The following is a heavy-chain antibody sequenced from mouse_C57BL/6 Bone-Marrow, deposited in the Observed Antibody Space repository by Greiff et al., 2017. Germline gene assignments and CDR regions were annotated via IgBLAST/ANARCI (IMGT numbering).Heavy chain of an antibody. CDR1: GYTFTSYW. CDR3: ATNDYDVGYAMDY. D-gene: IGHD2-4*01. J-gene: IGHJ4*01. Sequence: VQLQQPGAELVMPGASVKLSCKASGYTFTSYWMHWVKQRPGQGLEWIGEIDPSDSYTNYNQKFKGKSTLTVDKSSSTAYMQLSSLTSEDSAVYYCATNDYDVGYAMDYWGQGTSVTVSS. CDR2: IDPSDSYT. V-gene: IGHV1-69*01.